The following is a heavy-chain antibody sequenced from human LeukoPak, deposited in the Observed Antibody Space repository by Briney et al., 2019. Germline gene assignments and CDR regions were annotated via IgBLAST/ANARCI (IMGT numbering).Heavy chain of an antibody. CDR1: GFTFSSYA. CDR3: TKPYCGGDCYSGPGYYFDY. Sequence: GGSLRLPCAASGFTFSSYAMNWVRQAPGKGLERVSAISGSGGRTYYADSVKGRFTISRDNSKNTLYLQMNSLRAEDTAVYYCTKPYCGGDCYSGPGYYFDYWGQGALVTVSS. CDR2: ISGSGGRT. D-gene: IGHD2-21*02. V-gene: IGHV3-23*01. J-gene: IGHJ4*02.